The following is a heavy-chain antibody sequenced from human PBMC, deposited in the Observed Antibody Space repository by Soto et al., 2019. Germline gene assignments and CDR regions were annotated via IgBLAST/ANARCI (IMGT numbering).Heavy chain of an antibody. CDR1: GGSIISGGYY. CDR2: IYYNGSP. D-gene: IGHD5-12*01. V-gene: IGHV4-31*03. J-gene: IGHJ4*02. Sequence: PSETLSLTCTVSGGSIISGGYYWSWIRQHPGKGLEWIGYIYYNGSPYYNPSLNSRVTISLDTSKNQFSINLRSETAADTVVYYCARGVRGYSGYDHPDYWGKVTLVTVSS. CDR3: ARGVRGYSGYDHPDY.